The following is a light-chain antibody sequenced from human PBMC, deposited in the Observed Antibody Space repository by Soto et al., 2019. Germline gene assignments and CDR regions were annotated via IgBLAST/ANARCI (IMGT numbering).Light chain of an antibody. CDR1: QSICSW. V-gene: IGKV1-5*03. Sequence: DSQMTQSPSTLSASVGDRVTITCRASQSICSWLAWYQQKPGKAPKLLIYKAFSLERGVPSRFSGSGSETEFTLTISRLQHDDVAPYYCQQYNSYSWTSGQGTKVELK. J-gene: IGKJ1*01. CDR2: KAF. CDR3: QQYNSYSWT.